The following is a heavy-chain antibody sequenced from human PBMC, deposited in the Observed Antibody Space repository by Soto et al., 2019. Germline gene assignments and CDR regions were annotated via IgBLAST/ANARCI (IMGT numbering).Heavy chain of an antibody. CDR2: IYPGDSDT. CDR3: ARQGYSYGRPTNNWFDP. J-gene: IGHJ5*02. Sequence: PVASLKVSCNGSGYSFTSYWIGWVRQMPGKGLEWMGVIYPGDSDTRYSPSFQGQVTISADKSISTAYLQWSSLKASDTAMYYCARQGYSYGRPTNNWFDPWGQGTLVTVSS. CDR1: GYSFTSYW. D-gene: IGHD5-18*01. V-gene: IGHV5-51*01.